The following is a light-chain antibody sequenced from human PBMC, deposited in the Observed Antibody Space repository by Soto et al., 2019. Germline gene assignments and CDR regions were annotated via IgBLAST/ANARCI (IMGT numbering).Light chain of an antibody. V-gene: IGKV3-20*01. CDR1: QSVSSSY. Sequence: EIALTQSPGTLPLSPGERATLSCRASQSVSSSYLAWYQQKPGQAPSLLIYGASSRATGIPDRFSGSGSGTDFTLTISRLEPEDFAVYYCHQYGSSPLFTFGPGTKVDIK. J-gene: IGKJ3*01. CDR2: GAS. CDR3: HQYGSSPLFT.